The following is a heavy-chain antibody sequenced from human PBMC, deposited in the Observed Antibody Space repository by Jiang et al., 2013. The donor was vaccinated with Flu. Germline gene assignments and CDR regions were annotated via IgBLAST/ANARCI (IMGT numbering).Heavy chain of an antibody. V-gene: IGHV1-46*01. CDR2: INPSGGST. CDR3: ARESTGIAAGYYYYGMDV. D-gene: IGHD6-13*01. J-gene: IGHJ6*02. Sequence: SGYTFTSYYMHWVRQAPGQGLEWMGIINPSGGSTSYAQKFQGRVTMTRDTSTSTVYMELSSLRSEDTAVYYCARESTGIAAGYYYYGMDVWGQGTTVTVSS. CDR1: GYTFTSYY.